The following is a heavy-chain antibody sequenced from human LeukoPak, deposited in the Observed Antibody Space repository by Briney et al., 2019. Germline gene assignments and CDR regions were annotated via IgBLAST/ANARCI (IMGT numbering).Heavy chain of an antibody. CDR3: AKDGVAWVGARYYFDY. D-gene: IGHD1-26*01. CDR1: GFTFSSYG. V-gene: IGHV3-33*06. CDR2: IWYDGSNK. J-gene: IGHJ4*02. Sequence: GGSLRFSCAASGFTFSSYGMHWVRQAPGKGLEWVAVIWYDGSNKYYADSVKGRFTISRDNSKNTLYLQMNSLRAEDTAVYYCAKDGVAWVGARYYFDYWGQGTLVTVSS.